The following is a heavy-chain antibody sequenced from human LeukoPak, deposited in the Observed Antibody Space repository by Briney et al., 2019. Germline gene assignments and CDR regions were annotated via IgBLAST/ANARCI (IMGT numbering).Heavy chain of an antibody. J-gene: IGHJ4*02. CDR2: IYPGDSDT. Sequence: PGESLKISCKGSGYSFTTYWIGWVRQMSGKGLEWMGIIYPGDSDTRYSPSFQGQVTISADKSISTAYMQWSSLKASDTAMFYCTRAAVTFDYFDYWGQGTLVTVSS. CDR3: TRAAVTFDYFDY. V-gene: IGHV5-51*01. D-gene: IGHD4-17*01. CDR1: GYSFTTYW.